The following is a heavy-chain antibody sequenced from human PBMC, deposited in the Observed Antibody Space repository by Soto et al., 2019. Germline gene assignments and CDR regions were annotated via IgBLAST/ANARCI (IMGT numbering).Heavy chain of an antibody. D-gene: IGHD3-3*01. V-gene: IGHV3-74*01. CDR3: VRDFRSSDF. CDR1: GFTFSNYW. CDR2: INGVGTYT. J-gene: IGHJ4*02. Sequence: EVQLVESGGGSAQPGGSLRLSCAASGFTFSNYWIHWVRQAPGKGPMWVSRINGVGTYTNYADAVRGRFSIYRDNSEKTAYLQLNSLRAEDTAMYFCVRDFRSSDFWGQGTPVTVSS.